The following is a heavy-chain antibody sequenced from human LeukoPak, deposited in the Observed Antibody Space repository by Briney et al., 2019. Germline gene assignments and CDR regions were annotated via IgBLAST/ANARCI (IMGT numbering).Heavy chain of an antibody. CDR2: ISSSAGTI. D-gene: IGHD1-26*01. CDR1: GFTFSSYN. Sequence: GGSLRLSCAASGFTFSSYNMNWVRQAPGKGLEWVSYISSSAGTIYYADSVEGRFTISRDNAKNPLFLQMNSLRAEDTAVYYCGRSGTYAYFDYWGQGTLVTVSS. J-gene: IGHJ4*02. CDR3: GRSGTYAYFDY. V-gene: IGHV3-48*01.